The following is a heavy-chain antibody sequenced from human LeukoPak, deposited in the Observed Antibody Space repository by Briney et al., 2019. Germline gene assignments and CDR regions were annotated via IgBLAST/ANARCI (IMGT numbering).Heavy chain of an antibody. Sequence: GSLRLSCAASGFTFSTYWMSWVRQAPGKGLEWIGEINHSGSTNYNPSLKSRVTISVDTSKNQFSLKLSSVTAADTAVYYCARGPLYGGTDHWGQGTLVTVSS. CDR1: GFTFSTYW. CDR2: INHSGST. D-gene: IGHD4-23*01. J-gene: IGHJ4*02. CDR3: ARGPLYGGTDH. V-gene: IGHV4-34*01.